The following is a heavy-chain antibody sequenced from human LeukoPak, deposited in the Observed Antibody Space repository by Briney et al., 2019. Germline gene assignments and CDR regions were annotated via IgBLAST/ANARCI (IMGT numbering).Heavy chain of an antibody. V-gene: IGHV3-30*02. CDR1: GFTFSNYG. D-gene: IGHD5-18*01. J-gene: IGHJ4*02. CDR2: IRYDGTNK. CDR3: AKDLRYGRDFDY. Sequence: GGSLRLSCAASGFTFSNYGMHWVRQAPGKGLEWVAFIRYDGTNKYYADSVKGRFTISRDNSKNTLYLQMNSLRAEDTAVYYCAKDLRYGRDFDYWGQGTPVTVSS.